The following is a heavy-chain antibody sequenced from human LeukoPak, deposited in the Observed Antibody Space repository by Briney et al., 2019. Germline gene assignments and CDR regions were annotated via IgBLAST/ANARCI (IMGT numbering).Heavy chain of an antibody. CDR2: IYTSGST. V-gene: IGHV4-61*02. CDR3: ARDGATVVTPDYNWFDP. D-gene: IGHD4-23*01. Sequence: SQTLSLTCTVSGGSISSGSYYWSWIRQPAGKGLEWIGRIYTSGSTNYNPSLKNRVTISVDTSKNQFSLKLSSVTAADTAVYYCARDGATVVTPDYNWFDPWGQGTLVTVSS. CDR1: GGSISSGSYY. J-gene: IGHJ5*02.